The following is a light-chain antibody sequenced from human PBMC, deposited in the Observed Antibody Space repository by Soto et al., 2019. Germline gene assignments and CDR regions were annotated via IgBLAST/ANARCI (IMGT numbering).Light chain of an antibody. J-gene: IGKJ5*01. CDR3: QQYGSSPPIT. CDR2: GAS. V-gene: IGKV3-20*01. CDR1: QSVSSN. Sequence: EIMMTQSPPTLSVSPVERATLSCRASQSVSSNLAWYQQKPGQAPRLLIYGASSRATGIPDRFSGSGSGTDFTLTISRLEPEDFAVYYCQQYGSSPPITFGQGTRLEIK.